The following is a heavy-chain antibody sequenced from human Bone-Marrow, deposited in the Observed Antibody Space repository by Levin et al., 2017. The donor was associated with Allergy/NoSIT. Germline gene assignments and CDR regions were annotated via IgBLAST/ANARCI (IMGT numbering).Heavy chain of an antibody. CDR3: ARGTMGDY. Sequence: SQTLSLTCAVYGGHFTGSYWSWVRQPPGKGLEWIGQINHGGNTNSNPSLKSRVTMSIDTSKNQVSLNLRSVTAADTAVYYCARGTMGDYWGQGTLVIVSS. CDR2: INHGGNT. V-gene: IGHV4-34*01. D-gene: IGHD3-10*01. J-gene: IGHJ4*02. CDR1: GGHFTGSY.